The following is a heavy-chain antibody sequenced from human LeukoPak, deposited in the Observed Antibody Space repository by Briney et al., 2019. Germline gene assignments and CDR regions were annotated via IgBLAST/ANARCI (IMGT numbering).Heavy chain of an antibody. D-gene: IGHD1-26*01. J-gene: IGHJ4*02. CDR2: IYHSGST. CDR1: GYSISSGYY. CDR3: ARDPLGATIDY. V-gene: IGHV4-38-2*02. Sequence: SETLSLTCTVSGYSISSGYYWGWIRPPPGKGLEWIGSIYHSGSTYYNPSHKSRVTISVDTSKNQFSLKLSSVTAADTAVYYCARDPLGATIDYWGQGTLVTVSS.